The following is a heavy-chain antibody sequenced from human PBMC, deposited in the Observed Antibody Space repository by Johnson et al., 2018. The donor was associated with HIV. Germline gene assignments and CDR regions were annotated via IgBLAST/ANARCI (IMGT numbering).Heavy chain of an antibody. CDR2: ISYDGNNK. Sequence: QVQLVESGGGVVQPGRSLRLSCAASGFTFNSYPMHWVRQAPGKGLEWVAVISYDGNNKYYADSLKGRFTISRDNYKNTLYLEMNSLRAEDTAVYYCTRLPSGYSRDAFDIWGQGTMVTVSS. J-gene: IGHJ3*02. CDR1: GFTFNSYP. CDR3: TRLPSGYSRDAFDI. V-gene: IGHV3-30*04. D-gene: IGHD5-18*01.